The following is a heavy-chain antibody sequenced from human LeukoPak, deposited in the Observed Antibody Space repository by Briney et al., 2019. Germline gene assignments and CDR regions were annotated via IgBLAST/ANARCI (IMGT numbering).Heavy chain of an antibody. Sequence: PSETLSLTCAVYGGSFSGYYWSWIRQPPGKGLEWIGEINHSGSTNYNPSLKSRVTISVDTSKNQFSLKLSSVTAADTAVYYCAKVSYSSSWHYFDYWGQGTLVTVSS. CDR2: INHSGST. V-gene: IGHV4-34*01. CDR1: GGSFSGYY. D-gene: IGHD6-13*01. CDR3: AKVSYSSSWHYFDY. J-gene: IGHJ4*02.